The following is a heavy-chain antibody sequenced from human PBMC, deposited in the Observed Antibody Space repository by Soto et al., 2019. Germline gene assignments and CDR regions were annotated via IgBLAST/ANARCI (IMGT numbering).Heavy chain of an antibody. CDR2: IWYDGSNK. D-gene: IGHD1-26*01. CDR3: TRDPYGGSRYYFDS. V-gene: IGHV3-33*01. CDR1: GFFFSNYA. Sequence: GGSLRLSCVASGFFFSNYAMHWVRQAPGKGLEWVAVIWYDGSNKYYADSVKGRFTISKDNSQTTVYLQMNSLRAEDSAVYYCTRDPYGGSRYYFDSWGQGTLVTVSS. J-gene: IGHJ4*02.